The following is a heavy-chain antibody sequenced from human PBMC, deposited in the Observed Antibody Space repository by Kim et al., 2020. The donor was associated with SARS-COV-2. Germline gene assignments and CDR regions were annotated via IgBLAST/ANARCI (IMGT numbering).Heavy chain of an antibody. D-gene: IGHD5-12*01. CDR2: VSYDGTNT. CDR3: AKDDFVATMYVYYGMDV. V-gene: IGHV3-30*18. Sequence: GGSLRLSCAASGFIFSTYGMHWVRQAPGKGLEWVAIVSYDGTNTYYADSVKGRFTVSRDNSKNTLYLQMNSLRDEDTAVYYCAKDDFVATMYVYYGMDVWGQGTTVTVSS. J-gene: IGHJ6*02. CDR1: GFIFSTYG.